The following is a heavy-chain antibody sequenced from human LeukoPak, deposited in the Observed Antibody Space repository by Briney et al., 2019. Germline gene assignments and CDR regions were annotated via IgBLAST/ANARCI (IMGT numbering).Heavy chain of an antibody. CDR1: GGSISSSGYS. Sequence: SQTLSLTCDVSGGSISSSGYSWSWIRQPPGKGLEWIGCIYHSGSTYYNPSLKSRVTISVDRSKNHFSLKLTSVTAADTAVYYCARSSAAAGADPWGQGTLVTVSS. J-gene: IGHJ5*02. CDR2: IYHSGST. V-gene: IGHV4-30-2*01. CDR3: ARSSAAAGADP. D-gene: IGHD6-13*01.